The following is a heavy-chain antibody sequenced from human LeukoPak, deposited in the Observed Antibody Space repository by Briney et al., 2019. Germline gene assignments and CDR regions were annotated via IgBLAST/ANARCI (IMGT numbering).Heavy chain of an antibody. Sequence: GGSLRLSCATSGFTFSGYALHWVRQAPGKGLEWLAVISDDGNNKYYADPVKGRFTISRGNSKNTLYLQMNSLRAEDTAVYYCAEGDGYSSGWYFDYWGQGTLVTVSS. CDR1: GFTFSGYA. V-gene: IGHV3-30-3*02. CDR3: AEGDGYSSGWYFDY. J-gene: IGHJ4*02. D-gene: IGHD6-19*01. CDR2: ISDDGNNK.